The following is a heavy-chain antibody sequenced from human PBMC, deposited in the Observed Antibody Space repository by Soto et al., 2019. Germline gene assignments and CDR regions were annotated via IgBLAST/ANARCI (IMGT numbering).Heavy chain of an antibody. V-gene: IGHV5-51*01. D-gene: IGHD2-15*01. J-gene: IGHJ3*02. CDR2: IYPGDSDT. CDR3: ARRNTECGGGSCYDAFDI. Sequence: GESQKLSCKGSGYSFTSYWIGWVRQMPGKGLEWMGIIYPGDSDTRYSPSFQGQVTISADKSISTAYLQWSSLKASDTAMYYCARRNTECGGGSCYDAFDIWGQGTMFT. CDR1: GYSFTSYW.